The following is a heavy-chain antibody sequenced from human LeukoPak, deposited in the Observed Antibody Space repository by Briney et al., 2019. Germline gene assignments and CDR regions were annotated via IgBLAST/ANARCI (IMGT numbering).Heavy chain of an antibody. J-gene: IGHJ6*02. CDR3: ARANYYGSGSYYYYYYYGMDV. Sequence: SGTLSLTCAVYGGSFSGYYWSWVRQPPGKGLEWIGEINHSGSTKYNPSLKSRVTISVDTSKYKFSLKLSSVTAADTAVYYCARANYYGSGSYYYYYYYGMDVWGQGTTVTVSS. CDR2: INHSGST. D-gene: IGHD3-10*01. CDR1: GGSFSGYY. V-gene: IGHV4-34*01.